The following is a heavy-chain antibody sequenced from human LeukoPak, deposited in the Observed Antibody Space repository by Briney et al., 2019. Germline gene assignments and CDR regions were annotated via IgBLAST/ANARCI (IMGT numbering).Heavy chain of an antibody. V-gene: IGHV3-21*01. D-gene: IGHD3-22*01. J-gene: IGHJ3*02. CDR1: GFTFSSYS. CDR2: ISSSSSYI. Sequence: PGGSLRLSCAASGFTFSSYSMNWVRQAPGEGLEWVSSISSSSSYIYYADSVKGRFTISRDNAKNSLYLQMNSLRAEDTAVYYCAREITMIVVTDAFDIWGQGTMVTVSS. CDR3: AREITMIVVTDAFDI.